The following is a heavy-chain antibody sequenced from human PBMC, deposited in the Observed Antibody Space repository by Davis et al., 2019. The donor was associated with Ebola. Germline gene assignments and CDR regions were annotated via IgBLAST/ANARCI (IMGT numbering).Heavy chain of an antibody. V-gene: IGHV3-11*01. CDR2: ISSSGSTI. Sequence: PGGSLRLSCAASGFTFSDYYMSWIRQAPGKGLEWVSYISSSGSTIYYADSVKGRFTISRDNAKNSLYLQMNSLRAEDTAVYYCAREGRIAARHYERMEYYYYGMDVWGQGTTVTVSS. CDR3: AREGRIAARHYERMEYYYYGMDV. CDR1: GFTFSDYY. J-gene: IGHJ6*02. D-gene: IGHD6-6*01.